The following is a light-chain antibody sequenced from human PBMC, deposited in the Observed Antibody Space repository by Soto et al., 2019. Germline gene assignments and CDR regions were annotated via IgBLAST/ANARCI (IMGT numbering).Light chain of an antibody. CDR1: QSVSSNY. CDR2: GAS. Sequence: EIVMTQSPGTLSVSPGARVLLSCRASQSVSSNYLAWCQQRPGQAPRLLIYGASTRAAGIPDRFSGSGSGTDFTLTITRLEPEDSAVYFCQQYTGPPTTFGQGTRLEIK. V-gene: IGKV3-20*01. J-gene: IGKJ5*01. CDR3: QQYTGPPTT.